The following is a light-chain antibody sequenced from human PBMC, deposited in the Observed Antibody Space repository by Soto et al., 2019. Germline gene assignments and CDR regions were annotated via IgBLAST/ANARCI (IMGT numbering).Light chain of an antibody. CDR1: SGDVGNYNL. CDR2: EGS. CDR3: SSYASSTTPYV. J-gene: IGLJ1*01. V-gene: IGLV2-14*02. Sequence: QSALTQPASGSGSPGQSSTISCTGTSGDVGNYNLVSWYQQHPGKAPKLMIYEGSKRPSGVSNRFSGSKSGNTASLTISGLQAEHEADYYCSSYASSTTPYVFGTGTKVTVL.